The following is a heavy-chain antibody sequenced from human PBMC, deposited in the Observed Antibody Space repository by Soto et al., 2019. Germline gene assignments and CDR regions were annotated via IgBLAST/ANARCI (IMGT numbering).Heavy chain of an antibody. Sequence: QVQLVQSGAEVKKPGSSVKVSCKASGGTFSSYAISWVRQAPGQGLEWMGGIIPIFGTANYAQKLQGRVTITADKSTSTAYMELSSLRPEDTAVYYCAARAENYYYSGMDVWGQGTTVTVSS. D-gene: IGHD6-19*01. CDR2: IIPIFGTA. J-gene: IGHJ6*02. V-gene: IGHV1-69*06. CDR3: AARAENYYYSGMDV. CDR1: GGTFSSYA.